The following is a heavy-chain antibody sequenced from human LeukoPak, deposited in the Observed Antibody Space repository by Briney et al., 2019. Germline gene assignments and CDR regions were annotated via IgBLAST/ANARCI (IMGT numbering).Heavy chain of an antibody. D-gene: IGHD6-13*01. Sequence: ASVKVSCTASGYTFTGYYMHWVRQAPGQGLEWMGWINPNSGGTNYAQKFQGRVTMTRDTSISTAYMELSRLRSDDTAVYYCARLPIAAAEYYYYGMDVWGQGTTVTVSS. CDR2: INPNSGGT. CDR3: ARLPIAAAEYYYYGMDV. CDR1: GYTFTGYY. J-gene: IGHJ6*02. V-gene: IGHV1-2*02.